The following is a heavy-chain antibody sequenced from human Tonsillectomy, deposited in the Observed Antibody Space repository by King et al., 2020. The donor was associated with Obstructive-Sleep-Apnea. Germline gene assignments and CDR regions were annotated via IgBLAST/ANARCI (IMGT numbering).Heavy chain of an antibody. D-gene: IGHD1-26*01. J-gene: IGHJ4*02. V-gene: IGHV3-9*01. CDR2: ISWDGTKT. CDR3: AKDSPSIGSYT. CDR1: GFTFNHYD. Sequence: VKLVESGGGLVQTGRSLRLSCAASGFTFNHYDMFWVRQAPGKGLEWVSGISWDGTKTDYADSVKGRFTVSRDDPKKTLYLQINSLRPEDTAVYFCAKDSPSIGSYTWGQGTLVFVSS.